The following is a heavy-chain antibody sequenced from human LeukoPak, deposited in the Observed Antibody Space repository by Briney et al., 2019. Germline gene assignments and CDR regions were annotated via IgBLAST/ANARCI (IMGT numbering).Heavy chain of an antibody. V-gene: IGHV5-51*01. D-gene: IGHD1-26*01. CDR1: GYSFTSYC. CDR3: GMSGDRVPLQDDVFDV. CDR2: IYPGDSGP. Sequence: GESLKISCKVSGYSFTSYCIGWVRQMPGKGLEWMGIIYPGDSGPTYSPSFQGQVTISVDKSINPAYLQWTSLQASDTAMYYCGMSGDRVPLQDDVFDVWGQGTMVTVST. J-gene: IGHJ3*01.